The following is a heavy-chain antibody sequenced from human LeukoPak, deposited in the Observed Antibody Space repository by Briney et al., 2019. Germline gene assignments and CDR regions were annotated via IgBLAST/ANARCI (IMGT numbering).Heavy chain of an antibody. CDR2: IYYSGST. CDR1: GGSISSSSYY. CDR3: ARPSRYYMDV. Sequence: PSETLSLTCTVSGGSISSSSYYWGWIRQPPGKGLEWIGSIYYSGSTYYNPSLKSRVTISVDTSKNQFSLKLSSVTAADTAVYYCARPSRYYMDVWGKGTTVTVSS. J-gene: IGHJ6*03. V-gene: IGHV4-39*01.